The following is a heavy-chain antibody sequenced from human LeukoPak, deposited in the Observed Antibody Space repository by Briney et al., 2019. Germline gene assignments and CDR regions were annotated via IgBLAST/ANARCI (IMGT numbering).Heavy chain of an antibody. Sequence: GGSLRLSCAASGFTFSSYAMHWVRQAPGKGLEWVAVISYDGSNKYYADSVKGRFTISRDNSKNTLYLQMNSLRAEDTAVYYCAKDFEDYWGQGTLVTVSS. J-gene: IGHJ4*02. D-gene: IGHD3-9*01. V-gene: IGHV3-30-3*01. CDR3: AKDFEDY. CDR2: ISYDGSNK. CDR1: GFTFSSYA.